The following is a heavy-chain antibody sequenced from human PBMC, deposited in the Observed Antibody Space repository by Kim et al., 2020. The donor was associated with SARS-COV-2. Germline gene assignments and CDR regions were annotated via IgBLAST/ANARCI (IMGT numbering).Heavy chain of an antibody. J-gene: IGHJ4*02. V-gene: IGHV4-34*01. CDR2: INHSGST. D-gene: IGHD6-19*01. Sequence: SETLSLTCAVYGGSFSGYYWSWIRQPPGKGLEWIGEINHSGSTNYNPSLKSRVTISVDTSKNQFSLKLCSVTAADTAVYYCARGEVEGAGRGDYWGQGTLVTVSS. CDR3: ARGEVEGAGRGDY. CDR1: GGSFSGYY.